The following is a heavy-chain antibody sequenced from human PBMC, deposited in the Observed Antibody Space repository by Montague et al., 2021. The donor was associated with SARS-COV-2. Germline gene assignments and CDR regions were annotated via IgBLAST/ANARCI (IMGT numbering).Heavy chain of an antibody. V-gene: IGHV4-39*07. CDR3: ASDGRQHLVRLSGMDV. J-gene: IGHJ6*02. Sequence: SETLSLTCTVSGGSISSSSYYWGWIRQPPGKGLEWIGSIHYSGSTYYNPSLKSRVTISVDTSKNQFSLKLSSVTAADTAVYYCASDGRQHLVRLSGMDVWGQGTPVTVSS. CDR1: GGSISSSSYY. D-gene: IGHD6-13*01. CDR2: IHYSGST.